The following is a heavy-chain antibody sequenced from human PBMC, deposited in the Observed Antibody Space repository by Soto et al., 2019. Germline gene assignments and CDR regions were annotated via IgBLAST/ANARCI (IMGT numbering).Heavy chain of an antibody. Sequence: QITVKESGPTLVKPTQTLTLTCTFSGFSLSTTGEGVGWIRQPPGKALEWLAVIYWNDDKSYSPSLKSRLTISKDTSKKQVVLTMMNIAPVDTGTYYCAQVDDVAALFAYLGQGTLVTVSS. D-gene: IGHD6-6*01. CDR1: GFSLSTTGEG. CDR2: IYWNDDK. J-gene: IGHJ4*02. CDR3: AQVDDVAALFAY. V-gene: IGHV2-5*01.